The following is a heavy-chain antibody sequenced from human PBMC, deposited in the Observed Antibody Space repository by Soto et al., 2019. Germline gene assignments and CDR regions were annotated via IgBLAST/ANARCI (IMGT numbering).Heavy chain of an antibody. D-gene: IGHD6-13*01. CDR2: ISSNGGST. V-gene: IGHV3-64*01. J-gene: IGHJ5*02. CDR1: GFTFSSYA. Sequence: GSLRLSCAASGFTFSSYAMHWVRQAPGKGLEYVSAISSNGGSTYYANSVKGRFTISRDNSKNTLYLQMGSLRAEDMAVYYCAREVAAAGTGYNWFDPWGQGT. CDR3: AREVAAAGTGYNWFDP.